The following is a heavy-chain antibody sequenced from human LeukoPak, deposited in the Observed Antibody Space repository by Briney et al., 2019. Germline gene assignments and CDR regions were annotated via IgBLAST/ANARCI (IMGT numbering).Heavy chain of an antibody. Sequence: GGSLRLSCAASGFTFSSFAMIWVRQAPGKGLEWVSVIGSDSGGIVYADPAKGRFTISRDNSNNTLYLLMNSLRADDTAVYYCAKYRTTNAPPRNFDYWGQGALVTVSS. D-gene: IGHD1-14*01. V-gene: IGHV3-23*01. CDR2: IGSDSGGI. J-gene: IGHJ4*02. CDR1: GFTFSSFA. CDR3: AKYRTTNAPPRNFDY.